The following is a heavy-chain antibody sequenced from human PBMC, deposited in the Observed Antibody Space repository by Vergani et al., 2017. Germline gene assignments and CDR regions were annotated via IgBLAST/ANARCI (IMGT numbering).Heavy chain of an antibody. D-gene: IGHD3-22*01. Sequence: QVQLVQSGAEVKKPGSSVKVSCKASGGTFNIYSVSWLRQAPGQGLEWMGGITPMFGTTNYAQKLQGRVIITADKSTDTAYMELISLRPEDTAVYYCAREGNYYDSTGFGPGGSFDWGPGTLVTVSS. CDR2: ITPMFGTT. J-gene: IGHJ4*02. CDR1: GGTFNIYS. V-gene: IGHV1-69*14. CDR3: AREGNYYDSTGFGPGGSFD.